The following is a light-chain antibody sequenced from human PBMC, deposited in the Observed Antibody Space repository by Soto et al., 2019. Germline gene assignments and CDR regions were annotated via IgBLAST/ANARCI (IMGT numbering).Light chain of an antibody. CDR2: KAS. CDR3: QQYNSWYT. Sequence: DIQMTQSPSTLSASVGDRVTITCRASQSISSWLAWYQQKPGKAPKLLIYKASSLESGVPSRFSGSGTGKEFPLTISSLQPDDFTTYFCQQYNSWYTFGQGTKLEIK. V-gene: IGKV1-5*03. J-gene: IGKJ2*01. CDR1: QSISSW.